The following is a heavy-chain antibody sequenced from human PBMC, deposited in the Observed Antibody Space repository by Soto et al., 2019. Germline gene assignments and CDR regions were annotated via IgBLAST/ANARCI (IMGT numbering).Heavy chain of an antibody. CDR2: IYHSGST. CDR3: ARHVGGGNFLFDY. J-gene: IGHJ4*02. D-gene: IGHD1-26*01. V-gene: IGHV4-30-2*03. Sequence: PSETLSLTCAVSGGSISSGGYSWSWIRQPPGKGLEWIGYIYHSGSTYYNPSLKSRVTISVDTSKNQFSLKLSSVTAADTAVYYCARHVGGGNFLFDYWGQGTQVTVSS. CDR1: GGSISSGGYS.